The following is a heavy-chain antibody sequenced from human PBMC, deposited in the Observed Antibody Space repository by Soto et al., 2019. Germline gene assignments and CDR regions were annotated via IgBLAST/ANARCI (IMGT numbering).Heavy chain of an antibody. Sequence: PGGSLRLSCAASGFTFSTYSMNWVRQAPGKGLEWVSSISSSSNYIYYADSMKGRFTISRDNAKNSLYLQMNSLRAEDTAVYYCARGPYYYDSSAYPDYWGQGTLVTVSS. V-gene: IGHV3-21*01. CDR1: GFTFSTYS. D-gene: IGHD3-22*01. CDR2: ISSSSNYI. CDR3: ARGPYYYDSSAYPDY. J-gene: IGHJ4*02.